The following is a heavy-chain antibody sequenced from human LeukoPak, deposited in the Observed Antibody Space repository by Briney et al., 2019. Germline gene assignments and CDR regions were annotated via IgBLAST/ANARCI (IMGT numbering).Heavy chain of an antibody. J-gene: IGHJ4*02. CDR3: ARSYFDWTMYYFDY. D-gene: IGHD3-9*01. V-gene: IGHV1-46*01. CDR2: INPSGGST. Sequence: AAVKVSCKASGYTFTSYYMHWVRQAPGQGLEWMGIINPSGGSTSYAHKFQGRVTMTRDTSTSKVYMELSSLRSEDTAVYYCARSYFDWTMYYFDYWGQGTLVTVSS. CDR1: GYTFTSYY.